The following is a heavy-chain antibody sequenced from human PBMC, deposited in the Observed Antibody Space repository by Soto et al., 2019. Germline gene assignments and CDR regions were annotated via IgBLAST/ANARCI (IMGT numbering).Heavy chain of an antibody. J-gene: IGHJ3*01. CDR2: IYDTGRT. CDR3: ARGTQYYFDTSGYPTGPPFAFDL. Sequence: QMQLQESGSRLVKPSQTVSLTCAVSGDSISSGGSSWNWIRQPPGKGLEWIGYIYDTGRTYYNPSLKSRDTISVDRSKNQFSLNLSSVTAADTAVYYCARGTQYYFDTSGYPTGPPFAFDLWGQGTMVTVSS. CDR1: GDSISSGGSS. D-gene: IGHD3-22*01. V-gene: IGHV4-30-2*01.